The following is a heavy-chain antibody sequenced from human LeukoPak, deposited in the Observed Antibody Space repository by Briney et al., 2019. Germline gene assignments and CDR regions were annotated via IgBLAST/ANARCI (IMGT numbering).Heavy chain of an antibody. CDR3: AACSGGSCYIVC. D-gene: IGHD2-15*01. CDR2: IIPIFGTA. CDR1: AGTFSSYA. V-gene: IGHV1-69*13. J-gene: IGHJ4*02. Sequence: SVKVSCKASAGTFSSYAISWVRQAPAQGLEWMGGIIPIFGTANYAQKFQGRVTITADESTSTAYMELSSLRSEDTAVYYCAACSGGSCYIVCWGKGTLVTVSS.